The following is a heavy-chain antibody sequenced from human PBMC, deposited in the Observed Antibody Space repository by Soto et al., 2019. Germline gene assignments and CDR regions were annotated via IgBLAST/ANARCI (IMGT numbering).Heavy chain of an antibody. D-gene: IGHD3-3*01. V-gene: IGHV2-5*02. CDR3: AHRATMTIFGLIIDNGIWFDP. CDR2: IYWDGDK. J-gene: IGHJ5*02. Sequence: QINLIESGPTLVKPTQTLTLTCTFSGFSLSTSGAAVGWVRQPPGRALEWLALIYWDGDKRYNASLGNRLTITKDTSMIHVVLTLTNVDPADTATYYCAHRATMTIFGLIIDNGIWFDPWGQGTRVIVSS. CDR1: GFSLSTSGAA.